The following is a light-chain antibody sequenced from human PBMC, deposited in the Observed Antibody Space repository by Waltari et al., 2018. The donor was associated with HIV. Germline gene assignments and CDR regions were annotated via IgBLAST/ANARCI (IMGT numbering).Light chain of an antibody. CDR1: RSDIGGYQY. V-gene: IGLV2-14*01. CDR3: SSYTTSSTWV. CDR2: EVS. Sequence: QSALTKPASVSGSPGQSLTISCTGTRSDIGGYQYVSWYQQQPGKAPKLMISEVSNRPSGVSNRFSGSKSGNTASRTISGLQAEDEADYYCSSYTTSSTWVFGGGTKLTVL. J-gene: IGLJ3*02.